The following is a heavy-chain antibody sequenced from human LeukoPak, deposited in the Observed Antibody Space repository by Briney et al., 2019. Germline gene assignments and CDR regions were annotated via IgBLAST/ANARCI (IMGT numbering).Heavy chain of an antibody. CDR2: IYYSGST. CDR3: ARTGSPYCSGGSCYYYGMDV. V-gene: IGHV4-39*07. D-gene: IGHD2-15*01. J-gene: IGHJ6*02. CDR1: GGSISSSSYY. Sequence: SETLSLTCTVSGGSISSSSYYWGWIRQPPGKGLEWIGSIYYSGSTYYNPSLKSRVTISVDTSKNQFSLKLSSVTAADTAVYYCARTGSPYCSGGSCYYYGMDVWGQGTTVTVSS.